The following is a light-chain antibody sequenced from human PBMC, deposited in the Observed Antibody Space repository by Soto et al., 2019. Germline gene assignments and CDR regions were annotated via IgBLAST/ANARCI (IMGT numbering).Light chain of an antibody. CDR1: SSDVGGYNY. CDR2: EVN. Sequence: QSVLTQPPSASGSPGQSVAISCTGTSSDVGGYNYVSWYQQHPGKAPKLMIYEVNKRPSGVPDRFSGSKSGNTASLTVSGLQAEDEADYYCCSYGNSRWVFGGGTKLTVL. J-gene: IGLJ3*02. CDR3: CSYGNSRWV. V-gene: IGLV2-8*01.